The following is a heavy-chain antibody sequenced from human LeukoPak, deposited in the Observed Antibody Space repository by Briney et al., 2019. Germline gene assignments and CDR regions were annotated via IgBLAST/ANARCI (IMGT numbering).Heavy chain of an antibody. CDR2: IYYSGST. J-gene: IGHJ4*02. CDR1: GGSISTGGYY. CDR3: AGSLSGDYYAY. D-gene: IGHD2/OR15-2a*01. V-gene: IGHV4-31*03. Sequence: KSSETLSLTCTVSGGSISTGGYYWTWVRQHPGKGLEWIGYIYYSGSTYYNPSLKSRVTISVDTSKNQFSLKVSSVTAADTAVYYCAGSLSGDYYAYWGRGTLVTVSS.